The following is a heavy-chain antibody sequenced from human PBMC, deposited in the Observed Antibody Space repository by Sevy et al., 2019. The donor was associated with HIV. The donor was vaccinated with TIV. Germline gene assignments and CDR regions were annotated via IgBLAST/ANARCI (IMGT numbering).Heavy chain of an antibody. CDR3: ARRYCGGDSYPDWYFDL. CDR1: GGSISSYY. CDR2: IYYSGST. V-gene: IGHV4-59*01. D-gene: IGHD2-21*02. Sequence: SETLSLTCTVSGGSISSYYWSWIRQPPGKGLEWIGYIYYSGSTNYNPSLKSRVTISVDTSKNQFSLKLSSVTAADTAVYYCARRYCGGDSYPDWYFDLWGRGTLVTVSS. J-gene: IGHJ2*01.